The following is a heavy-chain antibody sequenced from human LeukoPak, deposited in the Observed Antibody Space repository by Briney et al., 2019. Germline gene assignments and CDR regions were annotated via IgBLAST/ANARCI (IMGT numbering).Heavy chain of an antibody. CDR1: GFTFSSYE. V-gene: IGHV3-48*03. CDR3: AELGITMIGGV. D-gene: IGHD3-10*02. Sequence: GGSLRLSCVASGFTFSSYEMNWVRQAPGKGLEWLSYITTSDSTTHYADSVKGRFTISRDNAKNSLYLQMNSLRAEDTAVYYCAELGITMIGGVWGKGTTVTISS. CDR2: ITTSDSTT. J-gene: IGHJ6*04.